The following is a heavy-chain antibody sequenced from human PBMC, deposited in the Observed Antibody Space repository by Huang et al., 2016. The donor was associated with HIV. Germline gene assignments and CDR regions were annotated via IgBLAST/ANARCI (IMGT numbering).Heavy chain of an antibody. J-gene: IGHJ3*02. V-gene: IGHV1-24*01. CDR2: FAPAQGET. CDR3: AAGYDTYYDI. Sequence: QVQLVQSGAEVKKPGASVKVSCKVSGYTLTELSIHWVRQAPGKGLEWMGGFAPAQGETSYAQNSQGRVTMTEDTVTDTAYMELHSLRPEDTAVYYCAAGYDTYYDIWGQGTMVIASS. D-gene: IGHD2-21*01. CDR1: GYTLTELS.